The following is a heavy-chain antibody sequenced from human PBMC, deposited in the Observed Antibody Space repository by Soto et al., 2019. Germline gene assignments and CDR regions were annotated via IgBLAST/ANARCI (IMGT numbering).Heavy chain of an antibody. CDR3: ARMNYYDTSGYPFDY. D-gene: IGHD3-22*01. Sequence: SETLSLTCTVSGGSISSYYLSWIRQPPGKGLEWIGYIYFRGTTNYNPSLKSRVTMSADTSKNQFSLKLNSVTAADTAVYYCARMNYYDTSGYPFDYWGQGMMVTVSS. V-gene: IGHV4-59*01. CDR2: IYFRGTT. J-gene: IGHJ4*02. CDR1: GGSISSYY.